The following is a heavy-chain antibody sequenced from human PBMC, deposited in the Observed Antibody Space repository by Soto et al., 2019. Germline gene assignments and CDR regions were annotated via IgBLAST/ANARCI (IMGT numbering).Heavy chain of an antibody. Sequence: EVQLVESGGGLVQPGGSLRLSCVASGFMFDSYAMNWVRQAPGKGLVWVSYISPGGARVYYAESLTGRITTSRDNATNSLSLQMSILSDEDTAVYYCTKSADSAGCGVDFWGQGTLVTVAS. CDR3: TKSADSAGCGVDF. CDR1: GFMFDSYA. CDR2: ISPGGARV. D-gene: IGHD6-19*01. J-gene: IGHJ4*02. V-gene: IGHV3-48*03.